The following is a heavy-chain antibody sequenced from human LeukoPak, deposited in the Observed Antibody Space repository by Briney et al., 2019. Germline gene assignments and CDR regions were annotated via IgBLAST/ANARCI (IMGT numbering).Heavy chain of an antibody. Sequence: SETLSLTCTVSGGSISSGSYYWSWIRQPAGKGLEWIGRIYTSGSTNYNPSLKSRVTISLDTSKSQFSLKVRYVTAADTAVYYCARGLNDSWTGENYWGQGTLVTVSS. D-gene: IGHD3-3*01. J-gene: IGHJ4*02. CDR2: IYTSGST. V-gene: IGHV4-61*02. CDR3: ARGLNDSWTGENY. CDR1: GGSISSGSYY.